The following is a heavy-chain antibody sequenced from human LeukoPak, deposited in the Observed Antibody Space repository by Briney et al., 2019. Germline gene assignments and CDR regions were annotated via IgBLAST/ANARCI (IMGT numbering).Heavy chain of an antibody. Sequence: GESLKISCKGSRYSFTSYWIGWVRQMPGKGLEWMGIIYPGDSDTRYSPSFQGQVTISADKSISTAYLQWSSLKASDTAMYYCARHGGRGYSGYDLGDYWGQGTLVTVSS. CDR1: RYSFTSYW. V-gene: IGHV5-51*01. D-gene: IGHD5-12*01. CDR3: ARHGGRGYSGYDLGDY. J-gene: IGHJ4*02. CDR2: IYPGDSDT.